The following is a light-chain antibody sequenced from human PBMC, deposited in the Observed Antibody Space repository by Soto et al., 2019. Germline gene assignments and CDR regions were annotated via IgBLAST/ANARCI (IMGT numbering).Light chain of an antibody. Sequence: IQMTQSPSSLSASVGDRVTITCGASQTAASYLNWYQQRPGKAPKLLIRAASRLESGVPARFSGSGSGTEFTLPISRLQPEDVATYYCQQRFNSHFTFGPGTKVDV. CDR1: QTAASY. J-gene: IGKJ3*01. CDR2: AAS. CDR3: QQRFNSHFT. V-gene: IGKV1-39*01.